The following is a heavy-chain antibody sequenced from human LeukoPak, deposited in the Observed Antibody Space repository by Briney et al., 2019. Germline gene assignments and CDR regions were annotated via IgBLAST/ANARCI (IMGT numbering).Heavy chain of an antibody. V-gene: IGHV4-4*07. D-gene: IGHD4-17*01. CDR1: GGSITGYY. CDR2: VSDTGRA. CDR3: ARGGDYGDYEDY. Sequence: SETLSLTCTVSGGSITGYYWTWIRQPAGKGLEWIGRVSDTGRAYYNPSLERRVTISLDTSNNRFSLKVTSVTAADTAVYYCARGGDYGDYEDYWGQGTLVTVSS. J-gene: IGHJ4*02.